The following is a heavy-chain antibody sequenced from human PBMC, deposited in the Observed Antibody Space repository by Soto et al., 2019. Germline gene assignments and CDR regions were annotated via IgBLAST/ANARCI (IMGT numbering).Heavy chain of an antibody. CDR1: GGTFSSYT. CDR2: IIPILGIA. CDR3: ARDPSDYSKYSTLFDY. Sequence: GASVKVSCKASGGTFSSYTISWVRQAPGQGLEWMGRIIPILGIANYAQKFQGRVTITADKSTSTAYMELSSLRSEDTAVYYCARDPSDYSKYSTLFDYWGQGTLVTVSS. V-gene: IGHV1-69*04. J-gene: IGHJ4*02. D-gene: IGHD4-4*01.